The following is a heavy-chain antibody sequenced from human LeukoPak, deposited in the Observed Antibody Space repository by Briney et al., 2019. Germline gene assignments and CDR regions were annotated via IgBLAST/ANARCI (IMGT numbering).Heavy chain of an antibody. D-gene: IGHD1-1*01. CDR2: INSGSYTI. CDR3: ARVLLERPGIDSFDM. Sequence: PGGSLRLSCGGSGFRLGSYSMDWVRQAPGKGLEWVSHINSGSYTIYYADSVKGRFTISRDNAGNSLYLQMNSLRDEDTAVYYCARVLLERPGIDSFDMWGQGTMVTVSS. J-gene: IGHJ3*02. CDR1: GFRLGSYS. V-gene: IGHV3-48*02.